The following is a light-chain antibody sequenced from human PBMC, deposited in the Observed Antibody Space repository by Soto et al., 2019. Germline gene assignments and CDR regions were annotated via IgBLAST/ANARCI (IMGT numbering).Light chain of an antibody. CDR2: GAS. J-gene: IGKJ1*01. CDR1: QGISNY. CDR3: QRYNSAPWT. V-gene: IGKV1-27*01. Sequence: DLQMTQSPSSLSASVGDRVTITCRASQGISNYLAWYQQKPGKVPKLLIYGASNLQSGVPSRFSASGSGTDFTLTISTLQPEDFATYYCQRYNSAPWTFGQGTKVEIK.